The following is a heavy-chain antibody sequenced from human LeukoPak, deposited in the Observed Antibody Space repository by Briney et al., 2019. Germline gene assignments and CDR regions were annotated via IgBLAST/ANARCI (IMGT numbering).Heavy chain of an antibody. Sequence: GESLKISCKGSGYSFTSYWIGWVRQMPGKGLEWMGIIYPGDSDTRYSPSFQGQVTISADKSISTAYLQWSSLKALDTAMYYCARRTYCSSTSCYPNFDYWGQGTLVTVSS. CDR2: IYPGDSDT. V-gene: IGHV5-51*01. J-gene: IGHJ4*02. CDR1: GYSFTSYW. CDR3: ARRTYCSSTSCYPNFDY. D-gene: IGHD2-2*01.